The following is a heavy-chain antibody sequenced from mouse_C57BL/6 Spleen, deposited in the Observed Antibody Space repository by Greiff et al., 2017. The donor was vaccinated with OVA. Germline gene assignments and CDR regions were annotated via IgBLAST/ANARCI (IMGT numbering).Heavy chain of an antibody. CDR3: ARDYYYGSFYAMDY. CDR2: IHPNSGST. CDR1: GYTFTSYW. Sequence: VQLQQPGAELVKPGASVKLSCKASGYTFTSYWMHWVKQRPGQGLEWIGMIHPNSGSTNYNEKFKSKATLTVDKSSSTAYMQLSSLTSEDSAVYYCARDYYYGSFYAMDYWGQGTSVTVSS. J-gene: IGHJ4*01. D-gene: IGHD1-1*01. V-gene: IGHV1-64*01.